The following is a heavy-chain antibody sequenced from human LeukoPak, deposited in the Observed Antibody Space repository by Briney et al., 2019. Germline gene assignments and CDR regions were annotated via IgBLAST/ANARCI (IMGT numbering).Heavy chain of an antibody. Sequence: PGGSLRLSCAASGFSFSDYYMSWIRQAPGKGLEWVSYISSSGSTIYYADSVKGRFTNSRDNARNSLYLQMNSLRAEDTAVYYCARDYAEYTYYYDSSGQGFDYWGQGTLVTVSS. CDR2: ISSSGSTI. CDR1: GFSFSDYY. CDR3: ARDYAEYTYYYDSSGQGFDY. V-gene: IGHV3-11*01. D-gene: IGHD3-22*01. J-gene: IGHJ4*02.